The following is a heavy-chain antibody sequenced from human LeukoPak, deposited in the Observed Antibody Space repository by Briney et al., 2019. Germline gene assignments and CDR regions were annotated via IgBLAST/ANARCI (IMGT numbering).Heavy chain of an antibody. J-gene: IGHJ4*02. CDR1: GFTFSTYW. D-gene: IGHD5-24*01. CDR3: ARGWANDY. V-gene: IGHV3-7*02. CDR2: IKQDGSEK. Sequence: GGCLRLSCAASGFTFSTYWMNWVRQAPGKGLEWVANIKQDGSEKYYVDSVKGRFTISRDNADNSLYLQMNSLRAEDTAVYYCARGWANDYWGREPWSPSPQ.